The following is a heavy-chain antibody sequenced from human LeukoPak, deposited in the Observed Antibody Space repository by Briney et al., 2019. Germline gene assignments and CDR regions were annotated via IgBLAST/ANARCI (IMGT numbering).Heavy chain of an antibody. Sequence: SETLTLTCTVSGGSISSYYWSWIRQPPGKGLEWIGYIYTSGSTNYNPSLKSRVTISVDTSKNQFSLKLSSVTAADTAVYYCARIGSARHFDYWGQGTLVTVSS. CDR1: GGSISSYY. CDR2: IYTSGST. V-gene: IGHV4-4*09. D-gene: IGHD3-10*01. J-gene: IGHJ4*02. CDR3: ARIGSARHFDY.